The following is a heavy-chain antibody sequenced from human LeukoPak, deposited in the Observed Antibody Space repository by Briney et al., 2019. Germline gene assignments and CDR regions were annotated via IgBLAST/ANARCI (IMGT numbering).Heavy chain of an antibody. Sequence: PSETLSLTCTVSGGSVSSGSYYWSWIRQPPGKGLEWIGYIYYSGSTNYNPSLKSRVTISVDTSKNQFSLKLSSVTAADTAVYYCAREVYSPYYFDYWGQGTLVTVSS. V-gene: IGHV4-61*01. CDR1: GGSVSSGSYY. CDR3: AREVYSPYYFDY. CDR2: IYYSGST. D-gene: IGHD6-13*01. J-gene: IGHJ4*02.